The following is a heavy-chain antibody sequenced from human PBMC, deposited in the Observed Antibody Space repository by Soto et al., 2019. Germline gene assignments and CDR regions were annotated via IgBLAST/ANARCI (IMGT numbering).Heavy chain of an antibody. D-gene: IGHD4-17*01. J-gene: IGHJ6*02. CDR3: ARNYGDYYYYGMDV. CDR2: IYSGGST. V-gene: IGHV3-53*02. CDR1: GFTVSSNY. Sequence: VQLVETGGCLIQPGGSLRLSCAASGFTVSSNYMSWVRQAPGKGLEWVSVIYSGGSTYYAASVKGRFTISRDNSKNTLYLQMNSLRAEDTAVYYCARNYGDYYYYGMDVWGQGTTVHVSS.